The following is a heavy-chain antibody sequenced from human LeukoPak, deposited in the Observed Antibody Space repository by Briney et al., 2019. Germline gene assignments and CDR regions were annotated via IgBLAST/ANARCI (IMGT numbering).Heavy chain of an antibody. Sequence: SETLSLTRAVSGYSISSGYYWGRIRQPPGKGLEWIGSIYHSGSTYYNPSLKSRVTISVDTSKNQFSLKLSSVTAADTAVYYCARDTYYDRNAFDIWGQGKMVTVSS. J-gene: IGHJ3*02. CDR2: IYHSGST. D-gene: IGHD3-22*01. CDR1: GYSISSGYY. V-gene: IGHV4-38-2*02. CDR3: ARDTYYDRNAFDI.